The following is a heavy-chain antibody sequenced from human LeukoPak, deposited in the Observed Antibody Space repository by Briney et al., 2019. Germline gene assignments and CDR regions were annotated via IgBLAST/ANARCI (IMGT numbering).Heavy chain of an antibody. CDR1: GYTFTSYG. D-gene: IGHD2-2*01. V-gene: IGHV1-18*01. CDR3: ARDGLGVVPAASGDYYGMDV. CDR2: ISAYNGNT. J-gene: IGHJ6*02. Sequence: ASVNVSCKASGYTFTSYGISWVRQAPGQGLEWMGWISAYNGNTNYAQKRQGRVTMTTDTSTSTAYMELSRLRSDDTAVYYCARDGLGVVPAASGDYYGMDVWGQGTTVTVSS.